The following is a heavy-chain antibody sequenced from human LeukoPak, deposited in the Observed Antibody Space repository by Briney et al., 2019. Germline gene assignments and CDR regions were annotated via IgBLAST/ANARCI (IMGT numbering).Heavy chain of an antibody. CDR1: GFTFSNYG. CDR2: VWSDGTTK. D-gene: IGHD3-9*01. Sequence: PGRSLRLSCAASGFTFSNYGMHWVRQAPGKGLEWVAVVWSDGTTKNYADSVKGRFTISRDNSKNTLYMQMNSLRAEDTAVYYCARGHYYTDMLTNYWVGYFDYWGQGTLVTVSS. CDR3: ARGHYYTDMLTNYWVGYFDY. J-gene: IGHJ4*02. V-gene: IGHV3-33*01.